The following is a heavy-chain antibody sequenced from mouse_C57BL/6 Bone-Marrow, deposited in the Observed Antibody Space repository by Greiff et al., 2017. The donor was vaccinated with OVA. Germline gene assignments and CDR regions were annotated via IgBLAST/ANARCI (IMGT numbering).Heavy chain of an antibody. CDR3: ARKGAYYSNYVDAMDY. J-gene: IGHJ4*01. CDR2: INYDGSST. Sequence: EVKVVESEGGLVQPGSSMKLSCTASGFTFSDYYMAWVRQVPEKGLEWVANINYDGSSTYYLDSLKSRFIISRDNAKNILYLQMSSLKSEDTATYYCARKGAYYSNYVDAMDYWGQGTSVTVSS. CDR1: GFTFSDYY. V-gene: IGHV5-16*01. D-gene: IGHD2-5*01.